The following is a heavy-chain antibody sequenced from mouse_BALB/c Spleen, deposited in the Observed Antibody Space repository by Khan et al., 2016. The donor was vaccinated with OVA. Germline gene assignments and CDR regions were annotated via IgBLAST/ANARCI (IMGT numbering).Heavy chain of an antibody. CDR3: SRPPYFSYVMVY. CDR2: INTYTGES. CDR1: GYTFTNYG. Sequence: QIQLVQSGPELKKPGETVKISCKASGYTFTNYGMNWVKQAPGKGLKWMGWINTYTGESTYADDFKGRFAFSLETSASTAFLQINNLKNEDTATYLCSRPPYFSYVMVYWGQGTSVTVSS. V-gene: IGHV9-3-1*01. D-gene: IGHD2-10*01. J-gene: IGHJ4*01.